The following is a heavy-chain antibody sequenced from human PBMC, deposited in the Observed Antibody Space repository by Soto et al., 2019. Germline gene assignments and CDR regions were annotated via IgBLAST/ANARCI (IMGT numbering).Heavy chain of an antibody. J-gene: IGHJ4*02. CDR2: ISYDGSNK. CDR3: ARDFGWFGELSY. CDR1: GFTFSSYA. V-gene: IGHV3-30-3*01. Sequence: QVQLVESGGGVVQPGRSLRLSCAASGFTFSSYAMHWVRQAPGKGLEWVAVISYDGSNKYYADSVKGRFTISGDNSKNTLYLQMNSLRAEDTAVYYCARDFGWFGELSYWGQGTLVTVSS. D-gene: IGHD3-10*01.